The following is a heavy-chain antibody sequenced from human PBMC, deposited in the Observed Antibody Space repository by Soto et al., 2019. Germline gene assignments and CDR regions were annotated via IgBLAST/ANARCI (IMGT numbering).Heavy chain of an antibody. CDR1: GYTFTSYY. CDR2: INPSGGST. Sequence: GSSVKVSCKASGYTFTSYYIHWVRQAPEQGLEWMGIINPSGGSTSYAQKYQGRVTMTRDTSTSTVYMELSSLRSEDTAVYYCARGAHYYDISGYYCSGSLTGYYYGMDVWGQGTTVTVSS. D-gene: IGHD3-22*01. J-gene: IGHJ6*02. CDR3: ARGAHYYDISGYYCSGSLTGYYYGMDV. V-gene: IGHV1-46*01.